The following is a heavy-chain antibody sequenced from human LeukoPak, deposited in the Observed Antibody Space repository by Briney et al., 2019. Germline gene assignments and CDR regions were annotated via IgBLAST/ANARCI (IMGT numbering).Heavy chain of an antibody. J-gene: IGHJ5*02. CDR3: ARDLWFGMLLKYNWFDP. CDR1: GGSISGSSYY. Sequence: SETLSLTCTVSGGSISGSSYYWGWIRQPPGKGLEWIGTISYSGTTAYNPSLKSRVTISLDTTKNQFSLNLNSVTAADTAVYYCARDLWFGMLLKYNWFDPWGQGTLVTVSS. D-gene: IGHD3-10*01. CDR2: ISYSGTT. V-gene: IGHV4-39*07.